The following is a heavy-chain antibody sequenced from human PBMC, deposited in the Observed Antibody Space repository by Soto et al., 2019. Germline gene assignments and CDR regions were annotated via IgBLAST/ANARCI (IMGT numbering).Heavy chain of an antibody. CDR2: IWYDGSNK. V-gene: IGHV3-33*01. CDR3: ATNYYDSSGYYGFDY. CDR1: GFTFSSYG. D-gene: IGHD3-22*01. J-gene: IGHJ4*02. Sequence: VQLVESGGGLVQPGRSLRLSCAASGFTFSSYGMHWVRQAPGKGLEWVAVIWYDGSNKYYADSVKGRFTISRDNSKNTLYLQMNSLRAEDTAVYYCATNYYDSSGYYGFDYWGQGTLVTVSS.